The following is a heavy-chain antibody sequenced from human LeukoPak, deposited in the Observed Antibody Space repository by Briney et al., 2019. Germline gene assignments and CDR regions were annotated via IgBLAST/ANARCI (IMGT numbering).Heavy chain of an antibody. CDR1: TYTFTNYD. Sequence: EASVKVPCKASTYTFTNYDINWLRQATGQRLEWMGWMNPYNGNTGYAQKFQGRVTMTRNTSINTAYMELSSLRSEDTAVYFCARGGPKCGGDCFDYWGQGTLVTVSS. V-gene: IGHV1-8*01. CDR3: ARGGPKCGGDCFDY. CDR2: MNPYNGNT. J-gene: IGHJ4*02. D-gene: IGHD2-21*01.